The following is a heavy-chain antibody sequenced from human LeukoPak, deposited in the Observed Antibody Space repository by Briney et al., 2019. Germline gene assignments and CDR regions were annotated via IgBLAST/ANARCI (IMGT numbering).Heavy chain of an antibody. CDR2: ISSSGSTI. J-gene: IGHJ6*03. Sequence: GGSLRLSCAASGFTFSDYYMSWIRQALGKGLEWVSYISSSGSTIYYADSVKGRFTISRDNAKNSLYLQMNSLRAEDTAVYYCARGDSSSFYYYYMDVWGKGTTVTVSS. V-gene: IGHV3-11*04. D-gene: IGHD6-13*01. CDR1: GFTFSDYY. CDR3: ARGDSSSFYYYYMDV.